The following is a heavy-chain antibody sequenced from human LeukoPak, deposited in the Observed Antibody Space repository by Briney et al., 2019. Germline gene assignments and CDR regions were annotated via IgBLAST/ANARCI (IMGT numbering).Heavy chain of an antibody. CDR1: GGSISSSNW. CDR2: IYHSGST. V-gene: IGHV4-4*02. J-gene: IGHJ3*02. Sequence: SGTLSLTCAVSGGSISSSNWWSWVRQPPGKGLEWIGEIYHSGSTNYNPSLKSRVTISVDKSKNQFSLKLSSVTAADTAVYYCARAPSSSWPNDAFDIWGQGTMVTVSS. D-gene: IGHD6-13*01. CDR3: ARAPSSSWPNDAFDI.